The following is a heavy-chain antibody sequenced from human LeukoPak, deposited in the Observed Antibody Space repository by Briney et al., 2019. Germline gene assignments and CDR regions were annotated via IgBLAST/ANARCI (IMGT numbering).Heavy chain of an antibody. D-gene: IGHD3-10*01. CDR3: ARHPPYYRGSRWFDP. Sequence: GESLKIYCKGSGSTFTNNWIAWVRQMPGNGLEWMGIIYPGDSDTRYSPSFQGQVTISADKSISTAYLQWSSLKASDTAIYCCARHPPYYRGSRWFDPWGQGTLVTVSS. CDR1: GSTFTNNW. J-gene: IGHJ5*02. V-gene: IGHV5-51*01. CDR2: IYPGDSDT.